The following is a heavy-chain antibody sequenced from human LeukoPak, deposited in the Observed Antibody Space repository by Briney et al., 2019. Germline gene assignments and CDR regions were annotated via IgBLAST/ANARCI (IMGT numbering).Heavy chain of an antibody. CDR1: GYSISGGYY. Sequence: SETLSPTCAVSGYSISGGYYWGWIRQPPGKGLEWIGNIYHSGTTYYNPSLKSRVTISVDTSKNQFSLKLNSVTAADTAVYYCARRYDTSGYYYFDYWGQGTLVTVSS. D-gene: IGHD3-22*01. J-gene: IGHJ4*02. CDR2: IYHSGTT. CDR3: ARRYDTSGYYYFDY. V-gene: IGHV4-38-2*01.